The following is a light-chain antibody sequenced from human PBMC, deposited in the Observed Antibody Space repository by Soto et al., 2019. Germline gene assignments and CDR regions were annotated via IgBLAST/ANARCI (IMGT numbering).Light chain of an antibody. Sequence: DIVMTQSPDSLAVSLGERATINCKSSQSVLYSSNNKNYLAWYQQKPGQPPKLLIYWASTRESGVPDRFSGSGSGTDFTLTISSLQAEDVAVYYCQHWGTFGGGTKVEIK. V-gene: IGKV4-1*01. CDR1: QSVLYSSNNKNY. J-gene: IGKJ4*01. CDR3: QHWGT. CDR2: WAS.